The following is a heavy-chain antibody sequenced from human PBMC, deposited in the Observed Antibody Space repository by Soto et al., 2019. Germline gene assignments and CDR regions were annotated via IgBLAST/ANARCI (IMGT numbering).Heavy chain of an antibody. J-gene: IGHJ5*02. Sequence: QVQLVQSGAEVKKPGSSVKVSCKASRGTFSSYAISWVRQAPGQGLEWMGGIIPIFGTANYAQKFQGRVTITADESTSTAYMELSSLRSEDTAVYYCARDAITMVRGVTGWFDPWGQGTLVTVSS. CDR2: IIPIFGTA. CDR1: RGTFSSYA. CDR3: ARDAITMVRGVTGWFDP. D-gene: IGHD3-10*01. V-gene: IGHV1-69*01.